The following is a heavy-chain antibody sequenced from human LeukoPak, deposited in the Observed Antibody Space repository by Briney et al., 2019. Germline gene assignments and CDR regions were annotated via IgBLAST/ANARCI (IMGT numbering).Heavy chain of an antibody. CDR2: IIPIFGTA. D-gene: IGHD2-2*01. V-gene: IGHV1-69*13. Sequence: SVKVSCKASGGTFSSYAISWVRQAPGQGLEWMGGIIPIFGTANYAQKFQGRVTITADESTSTAYMALSSLRSEDTAVYYCASGDIVVVPAAAGIKGWGQGTLVTVSS. J-gene: IGHJ4*02. CDR3: ASGDIVVVPAAAGIKG. CDR1: GGTFSSYA.